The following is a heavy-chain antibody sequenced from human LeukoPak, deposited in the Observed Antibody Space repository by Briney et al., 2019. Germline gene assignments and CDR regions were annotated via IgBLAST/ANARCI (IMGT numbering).Heavy chain of an antibody. V-gene: IGHV3-21*01. Sequence: GGSLRLSCAASGFTFSSYSMNWVRQAPGKGLEWVSSNSSSSSYIYYADSVKGRFTISRDNAKNSLYLQMNSLRAEDTAVYYCASSRTYYDFWSGYYPRRDAFDIWGQGTMVTVSS. D-gene: IGHD3-3*01. CDR3: ASSRTYYDFWSGYYPRRDAFDI. J-gene: IGHJ3*02. CDR2: NSSSSSYI. CDR1: GFTFSSYS.